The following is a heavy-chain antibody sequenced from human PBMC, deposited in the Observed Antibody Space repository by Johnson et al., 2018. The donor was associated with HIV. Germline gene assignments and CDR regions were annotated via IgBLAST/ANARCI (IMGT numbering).Heavy chain of an antibody. V-gene: IGHV3-23*04. CDR2: ISGSGGST. Sequence: VQLVESGGGVVQTGRSLRLSCAASGFTFSSYAMHWVRQAPGKGLEWVSAISGSGGSTYYADSVKGRFTISRDNSKSTLFLQMNSLRAEDTAAYYCAKADDILTGYYKGFDAFDVWGQGTMVSVS. CDR3: AKADDILTGYYKGFDAFDV. J-gene: IGHJ3*01. CDR1: GFTFSSYA. D-gene: IGHD3-9*01.